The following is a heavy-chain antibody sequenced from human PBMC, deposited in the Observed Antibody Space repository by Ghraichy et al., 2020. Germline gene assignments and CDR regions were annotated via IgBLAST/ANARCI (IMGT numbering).Heavy chain of an antibody. CDR1: GGSISSSSYY. CDR3: ARHGWWELREQPSGYGMDV. V-gene: IGHV4-39*01. J-gene: IGHJ6*02. CDR2: IYYSGST. D-gene: IGHD1-26*01. Sequence: SETLSLTCTVSGGSISSSSYYWGWIRQPPGKGLEWIGSIYYSGSTYYNPSLKSRVTISVDTSKNQFSLKLSSVTAADTAVYYCARHGWWELREQPSGYGMDVWGQGTTVTVSS.